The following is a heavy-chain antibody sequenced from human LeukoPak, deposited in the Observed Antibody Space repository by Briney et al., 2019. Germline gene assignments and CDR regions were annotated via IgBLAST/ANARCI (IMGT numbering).Heavy chain of an antibody. CDR2: ISGSGGST. J-gene: IGHJ4*02. V-gene: IGHV3-23*01. Sequence: GGSLRLSCAASGFTFSSYAMSWVRQAPGKGLEWVSAISGSGGSTYYADSVKGRFTISRDNSKNTLYLQMNSLRAEDTAVYYCARSLTMIVVVITGPLGYWGQGTLVTVSS. CDR3: ARSLTMIVVVITGPLGY. D-gene: IGHD3-22*01. CDR1: GFTFSSYA.